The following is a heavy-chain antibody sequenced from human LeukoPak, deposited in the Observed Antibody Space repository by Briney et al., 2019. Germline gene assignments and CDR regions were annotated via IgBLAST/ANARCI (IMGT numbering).Heavy chain of an antibody. Sequence: SETLSLTCTVSGGSISSYYYWSWIRQPPGKGLEWIGYIQYSGSTDYNPSLKSRVTISVDTSKNQFSLGLSSVTAADTAVYYCARWEVRLNAFEMWGQGTMVTVSS. V-gene: IGHV4-59*08. CDR3: ARWEVRLNAFEM. CDR2: IQYSGST. D-gene: IGHD3-10*01. CDR1: GGSISSYYY. J-gene: IGHJ3*02.